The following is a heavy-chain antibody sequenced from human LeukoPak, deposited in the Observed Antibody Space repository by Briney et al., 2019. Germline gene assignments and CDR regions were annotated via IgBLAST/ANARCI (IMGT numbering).Heavy chain of an antibody. J-gene: IGHJ4*02. D-gene: IGHD3-10*01. CDR2: INKDGGEK. CDR3: AKAFIRLDY. V-gene: IGHV3-7*03. CDR1: GFTFSNYW. Sequence: PGGSLRLSCAASGFTFSNYWMSWVRQAPGKGLEWVAHINKDGGEKYYVDSVKGRFTISRDNAQNSLYLQMNSLRAEDTAVYYCAKAFIRLDYWGQGTLVTVSS.